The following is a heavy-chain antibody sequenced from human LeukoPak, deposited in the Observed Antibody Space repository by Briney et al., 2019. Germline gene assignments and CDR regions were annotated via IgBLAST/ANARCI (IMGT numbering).Heavy chain of an antibody. CDR1: GGSISSSSYY. D-gene: IGHD2-2*01. Sequence: SETLSLTCTVSGGSISSSSYYWGWIRQPPGKGLECIGNIYYSGSTYYNPSLKSRVTISVDTSKNQFSLKLSSVTAADTAVYYCARHPGSLGYCSSTSCSNWFDPWGQGTLVTVSS. CDR3: ARHPGSLGYCSSTSCSNWFDP. V-gene: IGHV4-39*01. J-gene: IGHJ5*02. CDR2: IYYSGST.